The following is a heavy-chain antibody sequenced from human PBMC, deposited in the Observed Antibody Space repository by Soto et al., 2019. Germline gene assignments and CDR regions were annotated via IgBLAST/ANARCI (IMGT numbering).Heavy chain of an antibody. D-gene: IGHD3-9*01. CDR3: AREGGILTGYWIDY. V-gene: IGHV1-3*01. J-gene: IGHJ4*02. CDR1: GYTFTSYA. Sequence: GASVKVSCKASGYTFTSYAMHWVRQAPGQRLEWMGWINAGNGNTKYSQKFQGRVTITRDTSASTAYMELSSLRSEDTAVYYCAREGGILTGYWIDYWGQGTLVTVSS. CDR2: INAGNGNT.